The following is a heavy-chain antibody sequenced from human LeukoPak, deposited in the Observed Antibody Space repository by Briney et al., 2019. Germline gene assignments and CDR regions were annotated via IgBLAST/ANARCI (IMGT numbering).Heavy chain of an antibody. Sequence: PGGSLRLSCAASGFTFSDFAMIWVRQPPGKGLEWVSSTFQGGGEIHYADSVRGRFTISRDNSRSTLFLQMNSLRREDTAIYYCATYRQVMLPFESWGQGTLVTVSS. D-gene: IGHD5-18*01. CDR1: GFTFSDFA. CDR2: TFQGGGEI. V-gene: IGHV3-23*01. CDR3: ATYRQVMLPFES. J-gene: IGHJ4*02.